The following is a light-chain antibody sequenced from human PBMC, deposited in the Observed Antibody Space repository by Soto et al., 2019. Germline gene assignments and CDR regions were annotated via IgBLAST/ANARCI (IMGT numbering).Light chain of an antibody. CDR2: TTS. V-gene: IGKV1-12*01. CDR3: QQSYSSPPT. J-gene: IGKJ1*01. Sequence: DIQMTQSPSSVSASVGDRVTITCRASQGINNWLAWYQQKPGKAPRLLVYTTSILQSGVPSRFSGSGSGTDFTLTISSLQPEDFATYYCQQSYSSPPTFGQGTKVDIK. CDR1: QGINNW.